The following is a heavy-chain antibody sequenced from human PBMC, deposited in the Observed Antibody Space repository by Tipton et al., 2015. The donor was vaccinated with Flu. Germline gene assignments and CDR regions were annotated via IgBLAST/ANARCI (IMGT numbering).Heavy chain of an antibody. J-gene: IGHJ4*02. CDR1: GYSISSGFY. D-gene: IGHD3-22*01. Sequence: TLSLTCAVSGYSISSGFYWAWIRQSPGKGLEWIGSINYSWNTHYNLSLRSRLTMSVDTSRSQFSLTLSSVTAADTAVYHCAREGYDSSGYFIDYWGQGTLVTVSA. CDR2: INYSWNT. V-gene: IGHV4-38-2*02. CDR3: AREGYDSSGYFIDY.